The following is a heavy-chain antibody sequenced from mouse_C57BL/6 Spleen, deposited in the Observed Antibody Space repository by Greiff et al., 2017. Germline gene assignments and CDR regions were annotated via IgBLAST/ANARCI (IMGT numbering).Heavy chain of an antibody. V-gene: IGHV5-17*01. Sequence: EVKLVESGGGLVKPGGSLKLSCAASGFTFSDYGMHWVRQAPEKGLEWVAYISSGSSTIYYADTVKGRFTISRDNAKNTLFLQMTSLRSEDTAMYYCAGSNFYYAMDYWGQGTSVTVSS. CDR3: AGSNFYYAMDY. D-gene: IGHD2-5*01. J-gene: IGHJ4*01. CDR1: GFTFSDYG. CDR2: ISSGSSTI.